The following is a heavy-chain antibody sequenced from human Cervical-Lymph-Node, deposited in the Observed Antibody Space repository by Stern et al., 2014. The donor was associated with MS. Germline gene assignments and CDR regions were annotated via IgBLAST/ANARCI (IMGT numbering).Heavy chain of an antibody. V-gene: IGHV1-8*01. D-gene: IGHD3-3*01. J-gene: IGHJ4*02. CDR1: GYTFTSYD. CDR3: ARGQLKNTRYYDFWSGYSHYYFDY. Sequence: QVQLVQSGAEVKKPGASVKVSCKASGYTFTSYDINWVRQATGQGLEWMGWMNPNSGNTGYAQKFQGRVTMTRNTSKSTAYMELSSLRSEDTAVYYCARGQLKNTRYYDFWSGYSHYYFDYWGQGTLVTVSS. CDR2: MNPNSGNT.